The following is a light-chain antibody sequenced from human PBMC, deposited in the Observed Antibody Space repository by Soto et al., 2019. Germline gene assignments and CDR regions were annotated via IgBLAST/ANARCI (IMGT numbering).Light chain of an antibody. J-gene: IGKJ1*01. CDR2: KVS. V-gene: IGKV2-30*02. CDR3: MQATHLPWT. CDR1: QGLVHSNGNTH. Sequence: DVVMTQSPLSLPVTLGQPATISCRSSQGLVHSNGNTHLNWLQQRPGQSPRRLIYKVSNRDSGVPDRFSGSGSGTDVTLKISRVEAEDVGFYYCMQATHLPWTFGQGTRVEI.